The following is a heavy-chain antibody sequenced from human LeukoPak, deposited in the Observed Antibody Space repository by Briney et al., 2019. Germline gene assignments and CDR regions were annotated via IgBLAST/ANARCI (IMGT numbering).Heavy chain of an antibody. CDR2: ISAYNGNT. J-gene: IGHJ5*02. CDR3: ARGPLRFLEWFNWFDP. V-gene: IGHV1-18*01. Sequence: ASVKVSCKASGYTFTSYGISWVRQAPGQGLEWMGWISAYNGNTNYAQKLQGRVTMTTDTSTSTAYMELRSLRSDDTAVYYCARGPLRFLEWFNWFDPWGQGTPVTVSS. D-gene: IGHD3-3*01. CDR1: GYTFTSYG.